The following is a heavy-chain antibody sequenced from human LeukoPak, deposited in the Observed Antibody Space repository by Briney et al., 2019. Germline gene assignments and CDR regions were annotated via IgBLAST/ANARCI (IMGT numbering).Heavy chain of an antibody. CDR2: IGKDGRGK. V-gene: IGHV3-7*01. Sequence: GGSLRLSCAASGFTFSSYWMGWVHQAPGKGLEWVANIGKDGRGKNYLDSVKGRFTISRDNAKNLLSLQMNSLRAEDTAVYYCVRDRDYYAIDYWGQGTLVTVSS. CDR1: GFTFSSYW. J-gene: IGHJ4*02. D-gene: IGHD3-22*01. CDR3: VRDRDYYAIDY.